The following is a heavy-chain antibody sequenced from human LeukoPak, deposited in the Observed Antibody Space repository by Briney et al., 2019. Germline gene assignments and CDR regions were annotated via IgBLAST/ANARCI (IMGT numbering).Heavy chain of an antibody. Sequence: PGGSLRLSCAASGFTFSSYGMHWVRQAPGKGLEWVAVISYDGSNKYYADSVKGRFTISRDNSKNTLYLQMNSLRAEDTAVYYCAKDRRGCSSISCYISYDFDYWGQGTLVTVSS. D-gene: IGHD2-2*02. CDR3: AKDRRGCSSISCYISYDFDY. J-gene: IGHJ4*02. CDR2: ISYDGSNK. V-gene: IGHV3-30*18. CDR1: GFTFSSYG.